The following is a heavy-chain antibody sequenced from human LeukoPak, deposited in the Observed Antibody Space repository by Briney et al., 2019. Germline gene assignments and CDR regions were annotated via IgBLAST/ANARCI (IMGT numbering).Heavy chain of an antibody. CDR2: ISSSGSTI. Sequence: PGGSLRLSCAASGFTFSSYEMNWVRQAPGKGLEWVSYISSSGSTIYYADSVKGRFTISRDNAKNSLYLQMNSLRAEDTAVYYCARAMYYYGSGSYRAPYFDYWGQGTLVTVSS. D-gene: IGHD3-10*01. J-gene: IGHJ4*02. CDR3: ARAMYYYGSGSYRAPYFDY. V-gene: IGHV3-48*03. CDR1: GFTFSSYE.